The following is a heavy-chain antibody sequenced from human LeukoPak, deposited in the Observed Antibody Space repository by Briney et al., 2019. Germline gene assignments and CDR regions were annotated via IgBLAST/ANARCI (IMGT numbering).Heavy chain of an antibody. CDR3: ARAYYGSGSYYSNNKYYFDY. V-gene: IGHV4-61*01. J-gene: IGHJ4*02. D-gene: IGHD3-10*01. Sequence: SETLSLTCTVSSGSVSSGSYYWSWIRQPPGKGLEWIGYISYSGSTNYNPSLKCRVTISIDTSKNQFSLKLSSVTAADTAVYYCARAYYGSGSYYSNNKYYFDYWGQGTLVTVSS. CDR1: SGSVSSGSYY. CDR2: ISYSGST.